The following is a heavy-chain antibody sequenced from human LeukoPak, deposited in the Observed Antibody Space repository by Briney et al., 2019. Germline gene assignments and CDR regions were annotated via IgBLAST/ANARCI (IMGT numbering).Heavy chain of an antibody. V-gene: IGHV4-30-2*01. CDR3: ARGGGYSYGFDY. D-gene: IGHD5-18*01. J-gene: IGHJ4*02. Sequence: PSETLSLTCAVSGGSISSGGYSWSWIRQPPGKGLEWIGYIYHSGSTYYNPSLKSRVTISVDRSKNQFSPKLSSVTAADTAVYYCARGGGYSYGFDYWGQGTLVTVSS. CDR2: IYHSGST. CDR1: GGSISSGGYS.